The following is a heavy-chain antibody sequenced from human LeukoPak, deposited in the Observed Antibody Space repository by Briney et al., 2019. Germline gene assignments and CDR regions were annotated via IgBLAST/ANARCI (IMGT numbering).Heavy chain of an antibody. CDR1: GGTFSSYA. CDR3: AREGDIVVVPAAIPNWFDP. D-gene: IGHD2-2*02. J-gene: IGHJ5*02. V-gene: IGHV1-69*04. Sequence: ASVKLSCKASGGTFSSYAISWVRQAPGQGLEWMGRIIPIFGMANYAQKFQGRVTITADKSTSTAYMELSSLRSEDTAVYYCAREGDIVVVPAAIPNWFDPWGQGTLVTVSS. CDR2: IIPIFGMA.